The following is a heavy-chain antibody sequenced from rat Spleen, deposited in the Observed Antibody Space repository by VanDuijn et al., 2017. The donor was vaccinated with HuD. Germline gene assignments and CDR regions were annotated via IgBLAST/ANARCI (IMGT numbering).Heavy chain of an antibody. CDR1: AYSIISSYR. V-gene: IGHV3-3*01. J-gene: IGHJ2*01. CDR2: INSAGTN. Sequence: VQLQESGPGLVKPSQSLSLTCSVTAYSIISSYRWNWIRKFPGNKLEWMGHINSAGTNTHNPSLKSRISITRDTSKNQFFLQVNSVTTEDTATYYCASLYSSYSLYYFDYWGQGVMVTVSS. D-gene: IGHD1-2*01. CDR3: ASLYSSYSLYYFDY.